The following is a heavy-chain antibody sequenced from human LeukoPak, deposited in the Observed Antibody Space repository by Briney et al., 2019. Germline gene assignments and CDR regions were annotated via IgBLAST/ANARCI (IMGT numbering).Heavy chain of an antibody. CDR3: AREGVGYCSSTSCYRGFDI. J-gene: IGHJ3*02. Sequence: SETLSLTCTVSGGSISSYYWSWIRQPAGKGLEWIGRVYTSGSTNYNPSLKSRVTMSVDTSKNQFSLKLSSVTAADTAVYYCAREGVGYCSSTSCYRGFDIWGQGTMVTVSS. CDR1: GGSISSYY. V-gene: IGHV4-4*07. D-gene: IGHD2-2*01. CDR2: VYTSGST.